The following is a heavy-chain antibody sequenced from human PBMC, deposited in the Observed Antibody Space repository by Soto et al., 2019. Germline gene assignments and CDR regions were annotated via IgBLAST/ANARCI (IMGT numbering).Heavy chain of an antibody. V-gene: IGHV4-4*02. D-gene: IGHD6-25*01. CDR1: GDSISSAKW. CDR2: IHHSGNS. Sequence: SETLSPTSAVSGDSISSAKWWRWVRQPPGKGLEWIGEIHHSGNSNYNPSLKSRVIISVDKSKNQFSLNLSSVTDADTAVYYCARGERQQQRDYWGQGTLVTVS. J-gene: IGHJ4*02. CDR3: ARGERQQQRDY.